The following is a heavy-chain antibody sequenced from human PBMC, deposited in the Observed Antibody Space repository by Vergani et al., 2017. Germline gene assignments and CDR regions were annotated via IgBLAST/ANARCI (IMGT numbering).Heavy chain of an antibody. D-gene: IGHD1-1*01. CDR1: GFTFSSYA. CDR3: AKDLNERFREGMDV. Sequence: EVQLLESGGGLVQPGGSLRLSCAASGFTFSSYAMSWVRQAPGKGLEWVSAISGSGGSTYYADSVKGRFTISRYNSKNTLYLQMSSLKAEDTAVYYCAKDLNERFREGMDVWGQGTTVTVSS. J-gene: IGHJ6*02. CDR2: ISGSGGST. V-gene: IGHV3-23*01.